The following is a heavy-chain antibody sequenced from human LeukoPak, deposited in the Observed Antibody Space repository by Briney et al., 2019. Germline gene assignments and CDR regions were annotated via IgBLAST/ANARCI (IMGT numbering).Heavy chain of an antibody. V-gene: IGHV4-59*11. CDR2: IYYSGST. Sequence: ETLSLTCTVSGGSISSHYWSWIRQPPGKGLEWIGYIYYSGSTNYNPSLKSRVTISVDTSKNQFSLKLSSVTAADTAVYYCARDIVVVPAARSDAFDIWGQGTMVTVSS. CDR1: GGSISSHY. J-gene: IGHJ3*02. D-gene: IGHD2-2*01. CDR3: ARDIVVVPAARSDAFDI.